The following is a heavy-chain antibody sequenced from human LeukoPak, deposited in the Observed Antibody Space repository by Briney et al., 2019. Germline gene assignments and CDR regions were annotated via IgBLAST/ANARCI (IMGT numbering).Heavy chain of an antibody. CDR3: AHTYGDYDMVGY. Sequence: GASVKVSCKASGGTFSSYAISWVRQVPGQGLEWMGGIIPIFGTANYAQKFQGRVTITADESTSTAYMELSSLRSEDTAVYYCAHTYGDYDMVGYWGQGTLVTVSS. D-gene: IGHD4-17*01. CDR2: IIPIFGTA. V-gene: IGHV1-69*01. J-gene: IGHJ4*02. CDR1: GGTFSSYA.